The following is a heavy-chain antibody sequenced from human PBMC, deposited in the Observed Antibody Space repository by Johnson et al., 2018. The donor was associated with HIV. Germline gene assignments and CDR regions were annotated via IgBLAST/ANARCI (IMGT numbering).Heavy chain of an antibody. CDR1: VFTFSSYA. D-gene: IGHD5-24*01. CDR3: ARDQVVEMATIIGDDAFDI. CDR2: ISHDGRNQ. Sequence: QVQLVESGGGVVQPGRSLRLSCAASVFTFSSYAMHWVRQAPGKGLEWVAVISHDGRNQKYADSVKGRFTISRDNSKKTLFLQMNSLRPEDTALYYCARDQVVEMATIIGDDAFDIWGQGTMVTVSS. J-gene: IGHJ3*02. V-gene: IGHV3-30*14.